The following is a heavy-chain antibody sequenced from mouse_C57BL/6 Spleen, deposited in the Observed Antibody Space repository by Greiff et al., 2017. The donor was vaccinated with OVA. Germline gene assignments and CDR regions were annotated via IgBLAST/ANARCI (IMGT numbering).Heavy chain of an antibody. CDR3: ARQSNYFYY. Sequence: EVQLVESGGDLVKPGGSLKLSCAASGFTFSSYGMSWVRQTPDKRLEWVATISSGGSYTYYPDSVKGRFTISRDNAKNTLYLQMSSLKSEDTAMYYCARQSNYFYYWGQGTTLTVSS. V-gene: IGHV5-6*01. CDR2: ISSGGSYT. J-gene: IGHJ2*01. CDR1: GFTFSSYG.